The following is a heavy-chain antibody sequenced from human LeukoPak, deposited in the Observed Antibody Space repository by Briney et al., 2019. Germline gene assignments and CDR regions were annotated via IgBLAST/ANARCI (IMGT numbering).Heavy chain of an antibody. Sequence: GGSLKLSCAASGFTFSSYAMSWVRQAPGKGLEWVGRIKNKTDGGTTDYAAPVKGRFTISRDDSKNTLYLQMNSLKTEDTAVYYCTTRLTVTFGGVIVFDYWGQGTLVTVSS. D-gene: IGHD3-16*02. V-gene: IGHV3-15*01. CDR3: TTRLTVTFGGVIVFDY. CDR1: GFTFSSYA. J-gene: IGHJ4*02. CDR2: IKNKTDGGTT.